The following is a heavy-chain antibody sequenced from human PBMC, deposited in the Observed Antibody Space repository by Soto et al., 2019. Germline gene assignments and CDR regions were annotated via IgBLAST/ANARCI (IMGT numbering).Heavy chain of an antibody. J-gene: IGHJ6*02. CDR1: GYTFTSYG. CDR3: AREALLRLYYYYGMDV. V-gene: IGHV1-18*01. Sequence: QVQLVQSGAEVKKPGASVKVSCKASGYTFTSYGISWVRQAPGQGLEWMGWISAYNGNTNYAQKLQGRVTMTTDTSTSTDYMELRSLRSDDTAVYYCAREALLRLYYYYGMDVWGQGTTVTVSS. D-gene: IGHD1-26*01. CDR2: ISAYNGNT.